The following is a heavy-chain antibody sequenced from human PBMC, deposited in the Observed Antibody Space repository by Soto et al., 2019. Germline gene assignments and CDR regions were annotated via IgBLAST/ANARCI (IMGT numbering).Heavy chain of an antibody. D-gene: IGHD2-2*01. J-gene: IGHJ3*02. CDR3: ARWDCSSTSCRSNAFDI. CDR1: GYTFTSYG. V-gene: IGHV1-18*01. CDR2: ISTYNHNT. Sequence: ASVKVSCKASGYTFTSYGITWVRQAPGQGLEWVGWISTYNHNTNYAQKLQGRVTMTTDTSTSTAYMEVRSLRSDDTAVYYCARWDCSSTSCRSNAFDIWGQGTMVTVSS.